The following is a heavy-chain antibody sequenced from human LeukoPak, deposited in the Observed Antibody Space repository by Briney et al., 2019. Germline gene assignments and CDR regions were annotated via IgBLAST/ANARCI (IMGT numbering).Heavy chain of an antibody. Sequence: GGSLRLSCAASGFTFSSYSMNWVRQAPGKGLEWVSSISSSSSYIYYADSVKGRFTISRDNAKNSLYLQMNSLRAEDTAVYYCARSDCSSISCPRGFDPWGQGTLVTVSS. J-gene: IGHJ5*02. CDR2: ISSSSSYI. D-gene: IGHD2-2*01. V-gene: IGHV3-21*01. CDR3: ARSDCSSISCPRGFDP. CDR1: GFTFSSYS.